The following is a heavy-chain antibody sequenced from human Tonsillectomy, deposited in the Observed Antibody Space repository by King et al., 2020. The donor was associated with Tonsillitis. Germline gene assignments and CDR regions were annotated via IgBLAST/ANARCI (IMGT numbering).Heavy chain of an antibody. CDR3: ARAPYCNGGHCRLDN. Sequence: QVQLQESGPGLVKPSETLSLTCTVSGGSISTYYWSWIRQPPGKGLEWIGFIHYNGGDTNYNPSLKSRVTMSVDTSKNQFSLKLSSVTAADTAVYFCARAPYCNGGHCRLDNWGQGTLVTVSS. J-gene: IGHJ4*02. V-gene: IGHV4-59*01. CDR1: GGSISTYY. CDR2: IHYNGGDT. D-gene: IGHD2-15*01.